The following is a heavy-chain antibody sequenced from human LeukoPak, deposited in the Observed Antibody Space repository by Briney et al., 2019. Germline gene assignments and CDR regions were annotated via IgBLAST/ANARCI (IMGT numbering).Heavy chain of an antibody. CDR3: ARGVVFWSGYYRIPDRGHWFDP. D-gene: IGHD3-3*01. CDR2: INHSGST. V-gene: IGHV4-34*01. CDR1: GGSFSGYY. J-gene: IGHJ5*02. Sequence: SETLSLTCAVYGGSFSGYYWSWIRQPPGKGLEWNGEINHSGSTNYNPSLKSRVTISVDTSKNQFSLKLSSVTAADTAVYYCARGVVFWSGYYRIPDRGHWFDPWGQGTLVTVSS.